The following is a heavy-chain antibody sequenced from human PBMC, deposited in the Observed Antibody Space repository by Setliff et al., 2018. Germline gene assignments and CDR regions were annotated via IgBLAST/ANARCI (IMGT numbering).Heavy chain of an antibody. CDR2: TYYSGNT. J-gene: IGHJ4*02. V-gene: IGHV4-39*07. CDR3: ARAPRYFDPTGSYFDY. Sequence: PSETLPLTCTVSGASVSGNSYYWGWIRQPPGKGLEWIASTYYSGNTYYNPSLKSRVTISVDTSKNQFSLKLTSVTAADTAVYYCARAPRYFDPTGSYFDYWGQGTLVTVSS. CDR1: GASVSGNSYY. D-gene: IGHD3-22*01.